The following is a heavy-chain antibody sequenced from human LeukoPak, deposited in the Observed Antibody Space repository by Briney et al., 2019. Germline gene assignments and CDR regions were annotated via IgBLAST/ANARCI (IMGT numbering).Heavy chain of an antibody. Sequence: SGGSLKLSCAASGFTFSGTAMHWVRQASGRGLEWVGRIRSKANSYAPAYAASVKGRFTISRDDSKNTAYLQMNSLKTEDTAVYYCTRHFPDYDILTGYYIFDYWGQGSLVTDSS. CDR3: TRHFPDYDILTGYYIFDY. D-gene: IGHD3-9*01. V-gene: IGHV3-73*01. CDR2: IRSKANSYAP. J-gene: IGHJ4*02. CDR1: GFTFSGTA.